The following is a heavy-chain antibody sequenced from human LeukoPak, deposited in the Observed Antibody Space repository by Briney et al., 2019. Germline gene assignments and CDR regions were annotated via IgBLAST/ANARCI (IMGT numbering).Heavy chain of an antibody. Sequence: SQTLSLTCTVSGGSISSGDYYWSWIRQPPGKGLEWIGYIYYSGSTYYNPSLKSRVTISVDTSKNQFSLKLSSVTAADTAVYYCASSIILTSSRFDPWGQGTLVTVSS. V-gene: IGHV4-30-4*08. J-gene: IGHJ5*02. D-gene: IGHD3-10*01. CDR3: ASSIILTSSRFDP. CDR2: IYYSGST. CDR1: GGSISSGDYY.